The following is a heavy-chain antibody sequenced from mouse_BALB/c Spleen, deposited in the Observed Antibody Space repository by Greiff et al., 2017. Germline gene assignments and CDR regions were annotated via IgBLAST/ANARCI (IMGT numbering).Heavy chain of an antibody. D-gene: IGHD1-1*01. Sequence: VQLQESGPGLVQPSQSLSITCTVSGFSLTSYGVHWVRQSPGKGLEWLGVIWSGGSTDYNAAFISRLSISKDNYKCQVFFKMNSLQANETAIDYCASYGSSSHWYFDVWGAGTAVTVSS. CDR1: GFSLTSYG. J-gene: IGHJ1*01. V-gene: IGHV2-2*02. CDR3: ASYGSSSHWYFDV. CDR2: IWSGGST.